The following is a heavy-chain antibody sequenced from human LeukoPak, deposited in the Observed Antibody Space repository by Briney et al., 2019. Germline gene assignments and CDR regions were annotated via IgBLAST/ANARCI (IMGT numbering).Heavy chain of an antibody. CDR3: ATSPDGQQLVNYYFDY. J-gene: IGHJ4*02. Sequence: PGGSLRLSCTASKFTFSHYGMQWVRQAPGKGLEWVAVISSDGSIKVYADSVKGRFTLSRDNSKNTLYLQMNSLRAEDTAVYYCATSPDGQQLVNYYFDYWGQGTLVTVSS. V-gene: IGHV3-30*03. CDR1: KFTFSHYG. CDR2: ISSDGSIK. D-gene: IGHD6-13*01.